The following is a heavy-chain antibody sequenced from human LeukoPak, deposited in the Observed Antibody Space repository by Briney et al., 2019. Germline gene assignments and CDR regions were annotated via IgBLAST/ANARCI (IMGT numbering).Heavy chain of an antibody. CDR2: IYYSGST. V-gene: IGHV4-39*01. Sequence: PGGPLRLSCAASGLTVSKNYMSWVRQAPGKGLEWIGSIYYSGSTYYNPSLKSRVTISVDTSKNQFSLNLSSVTAADTAVYYCARLPAPGCSSTSCYAHDAFDIWGQGTMVTVSS. J-gene: IGHJ3*02. CDR1: GLTVSKNY. CDR3: ARLPAPGCSSTSCYAHDAFDI. D-gene: IGHD2-2*01.